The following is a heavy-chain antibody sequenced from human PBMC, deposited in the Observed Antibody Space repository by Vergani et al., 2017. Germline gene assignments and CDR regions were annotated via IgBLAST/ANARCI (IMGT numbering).Heavy chain of an antibody. D-gene: IGHD2-21*02. CDR2: IYHSGST. V-gene: IGHV4-38-2*02. CDR3: ARLEVVTAFDY. CDR1: GYSISSGYY. J-gene: IGHJ4*02. Sequence: QVQLQESGPGLVKPSGTLSLTCTVSGYSISSGYYWGWLRQPPGKGLEWIGRIYHSGSTYYNPSLKSRVTVSVDTSKNQFSLKLSSVTAADTAVYYCARLEVVTAFDYWGQGTLVTVSS.